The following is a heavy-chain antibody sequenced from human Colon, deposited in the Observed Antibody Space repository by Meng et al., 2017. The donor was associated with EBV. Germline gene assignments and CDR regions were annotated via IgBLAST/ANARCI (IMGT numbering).Heavy chain of an antibody. J-gene: IGHJ4*02. D-gene: IGHD6-19*01. CDR1: GFTSSSYG. CDR3: AKKSYTSGWSHFDY. CDR2: IGSSDNT. Sequence: EVQLLESGGGLVQPGGSLRLSCAASGFTSSSYGMSWVRRAPGKGLEWVSTIGSSDNTYYADSVKGRFTISRDNSKNTLYLQMNSLRAEDTAVYYCAKKSYTSGWSHFDYWGQGPLVTVAS. V-gene: IGHV3-23*01.